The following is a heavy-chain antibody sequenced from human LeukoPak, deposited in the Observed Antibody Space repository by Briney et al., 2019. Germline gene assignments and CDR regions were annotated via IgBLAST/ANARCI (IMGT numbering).Heavy chain of an antibody. D-gene: IGHD3-22*01. V-gene: IGHV4-34*01. Sequence: SETLSLTCAVYGGSFSGYYWSWIRQPPGKGLEWIGEINHSGSTNYNPSLKSRVTISVDTSKNQFSLKLSSVTAADTAVYYCARGSSGSYRPYYYYYGMDVCGQGTTVTVSS. CDR1: GGSFSGYY. CDR2: INHSGST. J-gene: IGHJ6*02. CDR3: ARGSSGSYRPYYYYYGMDV.